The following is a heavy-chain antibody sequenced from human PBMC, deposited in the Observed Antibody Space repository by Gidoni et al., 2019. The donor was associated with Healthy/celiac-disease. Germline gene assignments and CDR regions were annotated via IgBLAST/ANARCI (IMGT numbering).Heavy chain of an antibody. D-gene: IGHD3-10*01. CDR2: ISGSGGGT. CDR3: AKDKGYYGSGGFDY. Sequence: EVQLLESGGGLVQPGGSLRLSCAASGFTFSSYAMSWVRQAPGKGVEWVSAISGSGGGTYYADSVKGRFTISRDNSKNTLYLQMNSLRAEDTAVYYCAKDKGYYGSGGFDYWGQGTLVTVSS. CDR1: GFTFSSYA. V-gene: IGHV3-23*01. J-gene: IGHJ4*02.